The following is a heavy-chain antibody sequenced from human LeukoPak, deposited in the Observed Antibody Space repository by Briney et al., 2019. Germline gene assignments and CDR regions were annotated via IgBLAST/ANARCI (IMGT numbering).Heavy chain of an antibody. CDR1: GGSFSGYY. V-gene: IGHV4-34*01. CDR2: INHSGST. J-gene: IGHJ4*02. CDR3: ARRSLTEDY. Sequence: SETLSLTCAVYGGSFSGYYWSWIRQPPWKGLEWIGEINHSGSTNYNPSLKSRVTISVDTSKNQFCLKLSSVTAPPPAVHSCARRSLTEDYRGQGTLVTVSS.